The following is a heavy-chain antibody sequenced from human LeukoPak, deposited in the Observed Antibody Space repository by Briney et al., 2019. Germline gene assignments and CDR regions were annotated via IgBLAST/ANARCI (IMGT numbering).Heavy chain of an antibody. CDR1: GGSISNGSYY. V-gene: IGHV4-61*02. J-gene: IGHJ4*02. Sequence: SETLSLTCTVSGGSISNGSYYWSWIRQPAGKGLEWIGRIYTSGSTNYNPSLKSRVTISVDTSKNQFSLKLSSVTAADTAVYYCARDAQGYYFDYWGQGTLVTVSS. CDR3: ARDAQGYYFDY. CDR2: IYTSGST.